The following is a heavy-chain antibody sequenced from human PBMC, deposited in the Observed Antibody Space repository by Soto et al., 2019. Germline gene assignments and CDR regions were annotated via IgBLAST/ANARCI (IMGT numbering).Heavy chain of an antibody. CDR2: ISAYNGNT. CDR1: GYTFTSYG. Sequence: GASVKVSCKASGYTFTSYGISWVRQAPGQGLEWMGWISAYNGNTNYAQKLQGRVTMTTDTSTSTAYMELRSLRSDDTAVYYCARSAGVRYCSGGSCYYYGMDVWGQGTTVTVSS. J-gene: IGHJ6*02. CDR3: ARSAGVRYCSGGSCYYYGMDV. D-gene: IGHD2-15*01. V-gene: IGHV1-18*04.